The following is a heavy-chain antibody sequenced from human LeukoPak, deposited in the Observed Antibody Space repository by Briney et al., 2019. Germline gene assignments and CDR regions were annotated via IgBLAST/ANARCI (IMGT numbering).Heavy chain of an antibody. D-gene: IGHD2-2*01. Sequence: GGSLRLSCAASGFNFNIYAMFWVRQAPGKGLEYVSAISGNGQTTSYANSVKGRFTISRDNPKNTLYLQMGSLRAEDMAVYYCARGLGYCSRTSCYPDYWGQGILVTVSS. CDR2: ISGNGQTT. CDR1: GFNFNIYA. V-gene: IGHV3-64*01. CDR3: ARGLGYCSRTSCYPDY. J-gene: IGHJ4*02.